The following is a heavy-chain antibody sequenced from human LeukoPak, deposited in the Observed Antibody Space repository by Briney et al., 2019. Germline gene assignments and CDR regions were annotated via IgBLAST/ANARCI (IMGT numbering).Heavy chain of an antibody. CDR3: ARAPGRWLQFSVVGGYYYMDV. CDR2: IYYSGST. CDR1: GGSISSNHW. J-gene: IGHJ6*03. Sequence: PSETLSLTCAVSGGSISSNHWWSWVRQPPGKGLEWIGYIYYSGSTNYNPSLKSRVTISVDTSKNQFSLKLSSVTAADTAVYYCARAPGRWLQFSVVGGYYYMDVWGKGTTVTVPS. V-gene: IGHV4-4*02. D-gene: IGHD5-24*01.